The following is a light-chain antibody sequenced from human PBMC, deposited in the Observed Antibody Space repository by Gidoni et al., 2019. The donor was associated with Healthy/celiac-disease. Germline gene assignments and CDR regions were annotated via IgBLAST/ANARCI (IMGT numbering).Light chain of an antibody. J-gene: IGKJ4*01. CDR3: QQYDNRPSLT. Sequence: DIQMTQSPSSLSASVGDRVTITCQASQDISKYLNCYQQKQGKAPKLLIYDASNLETVVPSRFSGRGSGTDCTCTISSLQPEDIATYYCQQYDNRPSLTFXGXTKVEIK. V-gene: IGKV1-33*01. CDR2: DAS. CDR1: QDISKY.